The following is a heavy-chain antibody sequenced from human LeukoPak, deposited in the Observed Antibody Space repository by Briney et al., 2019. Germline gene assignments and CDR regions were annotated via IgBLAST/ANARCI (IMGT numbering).Heavy chain of an antibody. V-gene: IGHV3-23*01. CDR1: GFILENHA. J-gene: IGHJ4*02. D-gene: IGHD6-6*01. Sequence: GGSLRLSCVASGFILENHAMSWIRQAPGKGLEWVSAISGSGGSTYYADSVKGRFTISRDNSKNTLYLQMNSLRAEDTAVYYCAKDDEYSSSYVDYWGQGTLVTVSS. CDR2: ISGSGGST. CDR3: AKDDEYSSSYVDY.